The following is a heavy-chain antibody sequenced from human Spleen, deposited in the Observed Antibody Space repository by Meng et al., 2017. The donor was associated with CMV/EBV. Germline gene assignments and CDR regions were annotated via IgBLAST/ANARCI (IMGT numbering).Heavy chain of an antibody. D-gene: IGHD3-3*01. CDR1: GGSISSSSYY. Sequence: SETLSLTCTVSGGSISSSSYYWGWIRQPPGKGLEWIGSIYYSGSTYYNPSLKCRVTISVDTSKNQFSLKLSSVTAADTAVYYCARHRVTIFGVVIRTYYYYGMDVWGQGTTVTVSS. J-gene: IGHJ6*02. CDR3: ARHRVTIFGVVIRTYYYYGMDV. CDR2: IYYSGST. V-gene: IGHV4-39*01.